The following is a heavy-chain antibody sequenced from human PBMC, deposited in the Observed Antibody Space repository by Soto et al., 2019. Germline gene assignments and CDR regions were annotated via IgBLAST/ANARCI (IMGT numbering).Heavy chain of an antibody. V-gene: IGHV2-5*02. J-gene: IGHJ4*02. CDR3: AHRILRTVFGLVTTTAISFDY. Sequence: QITLNESGPTVVKPAETLTLTCTVSVVSLTTSGVGVGWIRQSPGKAPEWLALTYWDEDKRYSASLKRRLTITKDTSKDHVVLTMASVGPADTATYYCAHRILRTVFGLVTTTAISFDYCGKGTPVVVSS. CDR2: TYWDEDK. CDR1: VVSLTTSGVG. D-gene: IGHD3-3*01.